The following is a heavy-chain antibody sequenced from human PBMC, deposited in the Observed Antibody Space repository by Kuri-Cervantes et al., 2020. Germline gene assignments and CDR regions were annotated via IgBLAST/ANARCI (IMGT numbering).Heavy chain of an antibody. Sequence: SETLSLTCTVSGGSISSYYWSWIRQPAGKGLEWIGRIYTSGSTNYNPSLKSRVTMPVDTSKNQFSLKLSSVTAADTAVYYCARESAWVTGYYYPYYYYGMDVWGQGTTVTVSS. D-gene: IGHD3-22*01. CDR1: GGSISSYY. J-gene: IGHJ6*02. CDR2: IYTSGST. CDR3: ARESAWVTGYYYPYYYYGMDV. V-gene: IGHV4-4*07.